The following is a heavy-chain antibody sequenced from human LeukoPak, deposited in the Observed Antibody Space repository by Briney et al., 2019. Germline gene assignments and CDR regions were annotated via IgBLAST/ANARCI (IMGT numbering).Heavy chain of an antibody. J-gene: IGHJ4*02. CDR1: GDSVSGYY. Sequence: PSETLSLTCIVTGDSVSGYYWGWIRQPPGKGLEWIGSIYYSGSTYYNPSLKSRVTISVDTSKNQFSLKLSSVTAADTAVYYCASPVCSGGSCYYNYWGQGTLVTVSS. D-gene: IGHD2-15*01. V-gene: IGHV4-39*01. CDR2: IYYSGST. CDR3: ASPVCSGGSCYYNY.